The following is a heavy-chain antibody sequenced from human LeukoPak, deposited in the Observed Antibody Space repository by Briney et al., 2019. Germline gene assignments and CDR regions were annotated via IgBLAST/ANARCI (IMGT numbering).Heavy chain of an antibody. CDR3: ARGRRRDGYNREYYFDY. J-gene: IGHJ4*02. D-gene: IGHD5-12*01. Sequence: PSETLSLTCAVYGGSFSGYYWSWIRQPPGKGLEWIGEINHSGSTNYNPSLKSRVTISVDTSKNQFSLKLSSVTAADTAVYYCARGRRRDGYNREYYFDYWGPGTLVTVSS. CDR1: GGSFSGYY. V-gene: IGHV4-34*01. CDR2: INHSGST.